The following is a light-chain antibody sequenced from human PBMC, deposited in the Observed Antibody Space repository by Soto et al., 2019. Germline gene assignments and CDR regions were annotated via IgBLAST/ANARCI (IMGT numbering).Light chain of an antibody. CDR2: DAS. CDR1: QSISGY. J-gene: IGKJ1*01. V-gene: IGKV1-5*01. CDR3: QHYSTVWA. Sequence: DIQMTQSPSSLSASVGDRVTITCRASQSISGYLNWYQQKPGKAPKLLIYDASTLESGVPSRFSGSGSGTEFTLTISCLQPDDFATYYCQHYSTVWAFGQGTKVDIK.